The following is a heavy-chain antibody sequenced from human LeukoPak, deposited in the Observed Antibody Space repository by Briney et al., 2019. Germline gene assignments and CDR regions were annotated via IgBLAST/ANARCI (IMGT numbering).Heavy chain of an antibody. CDR2: ISSSSSTI. CDR3: AKDRGYSYGHRNWFDP. D-gene: IGHD5-18*01. J-gene: IGHJ5*02. Sequence: SGGSLRLSCAASGFTFSSYSMNWVRQAPGKGLEWVSYISSSSSTIYYADSVKGRFTISRDNSKNTLYLQMNSLRAEDTAVYYCAKDRGYSYGHRNWFDPWGQGTLVTVSS. CDR1: GFTFSSYS. V-gene: IGHV3-48*01.